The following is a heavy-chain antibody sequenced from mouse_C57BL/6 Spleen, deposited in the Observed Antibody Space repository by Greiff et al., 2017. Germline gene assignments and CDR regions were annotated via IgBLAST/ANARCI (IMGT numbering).Heavy chain of an antibody. Sequence: QVQLKQPGAELVKPGASVKMSCKASGYPFTSYWITWVKQRPGQGLEWIGDIYPGSGSTNYNEKFKSKATLTVDTSSCTAYMQLSSLTSEDSAVYYCARSYYGSSYRYFDYWGQGTTLTVSS. CDR1: GYPFTSYW. D-gene: IGHD1-1*01. V-gene: IGHV1-55*01. CDR2: IYPGSGST. J-gene: IGHJ2*01. CDR3: ARSYYGSSYRYFDY.